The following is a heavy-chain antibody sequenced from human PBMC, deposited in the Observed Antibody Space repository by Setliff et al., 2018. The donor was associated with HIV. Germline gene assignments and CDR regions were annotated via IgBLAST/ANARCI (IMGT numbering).Heavy chain of an antibody. CDR3: TSNYYGSGTYYNKIDY. Sequence: GGSLRLSCAASGFTVSSDYMNWVRQAPGKGLEWVSVIHSGGSTFYADSVKGRFTISRDNSKNTVYLQMNSLRAEDTAVYYCTSNYYGSGTYYNKIDYWGQGTLVTVSS. J-gene: IGHJ4*02. CDR1: GFTVSSDY. V-gene: IGHV3-66*01. D-gene: IGHD3-10*01. CDR2: IHSGGST.